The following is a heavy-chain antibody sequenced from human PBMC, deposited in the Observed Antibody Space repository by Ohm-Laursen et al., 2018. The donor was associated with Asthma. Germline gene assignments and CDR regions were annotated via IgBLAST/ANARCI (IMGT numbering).Heavy chain of an antibody. CDR1: GFSLTTSGMY. CDR2: FVWDDDK. J-gene: IGHJ6*02. D-gene: IGHD2-15*01. CDR3: ARGIIAAARARNYYYGMDI. Sequence: TQTLTLTCTFSGFSLTTSGMYVRWIRQPPGKALEWLELFVWDDDKKYSASLKTRLTISKDTSKNQVVLAMTNMDPVDTATYYCARGIIAAARARNYYYGMDIWGRGTTVTVSS. V-gene: IGHV2-70*01.